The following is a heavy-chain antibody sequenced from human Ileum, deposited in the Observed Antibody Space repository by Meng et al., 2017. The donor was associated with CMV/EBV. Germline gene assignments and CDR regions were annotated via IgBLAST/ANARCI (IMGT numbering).Heavy chain of an antibody. J-gene: IGHJ2*01. CDR1: CSVSSGSYY. D-gene: IGHD2-2*01. Sequence: CSVSSGSYYWSWIRQPPGKGLEWIGYIYYSGSTNYNPSLKSRVTISVDTSKNQFSLKLSSVTAADTAVYYCARLVPAAQIHWYFDLWGRGTLVT. V-gene: IGHV4-61*07. CDR3: ARLVPAAQIHWYFDL. CDR2: IYYSGST.